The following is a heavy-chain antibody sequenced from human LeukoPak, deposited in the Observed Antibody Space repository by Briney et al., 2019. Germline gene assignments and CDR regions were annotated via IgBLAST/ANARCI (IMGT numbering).Heavy chain of an antibody. Sequence: GGSLRLSCAASGLTFSIYAMHWVRQAPGKGPEWVAAISYDGDNKYYTDSVKGRFTISRDNAKNTLYLQMNSLRPEDTAVYYCVRVRVGGTDRWFDPWGQGTLVTVSS. CDR3: VRVRVGGTDRWFDP. D-gene: IGHD4-23*01. CDR1: GLTFSIYA. CDR2: ISYDGDNK. J-gene: IGHJ5*02. V-gene: IGHV3-30-3*01.